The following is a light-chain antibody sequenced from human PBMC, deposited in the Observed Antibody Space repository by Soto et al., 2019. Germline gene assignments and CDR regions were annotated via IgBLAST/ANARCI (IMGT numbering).Light chain of an antibody. V-gene: IGKV1-5*03. CDR3: QQYDSYSWT. CDR2: KAS. Sequence: DIQRTPSPPILSASVGGGVLVTCRASQSISTWLAWFQQKPGKAPNLLIYKASTLESGVPSRFSGSGSGTDFTLTISSLQPDDFATHYCQQYDSYSWTFGQGTKVDIK. CDR1: QSISTW. J-gene: IGKJ1*01.